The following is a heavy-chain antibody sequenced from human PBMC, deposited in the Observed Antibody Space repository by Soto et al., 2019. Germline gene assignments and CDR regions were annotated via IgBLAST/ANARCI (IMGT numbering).Heavy chain of an antibody. Sequence: TSETLSLTCTVSGGSISSYYWSWIRQPPGKRLEWIGYIYYSGSTNYNPSLKSRVNISEDTSKYQFSLKLSSVTAADTAVYYCASGVNYDFWSGSNYYYYYMDVWGKGTTVTVSS. V-gene: IGHV4-59*08. J-gene: IGHJ6*03. CDR3: ASGVNYDFWSGSNYYYYYMDV. D-gene: IGHD3-3*01. CDR2: IYYSGST. CDR1: GGSISSYY.